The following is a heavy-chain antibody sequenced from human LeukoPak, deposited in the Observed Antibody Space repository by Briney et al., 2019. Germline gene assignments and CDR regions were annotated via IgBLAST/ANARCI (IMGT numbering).Heavy chain of an antibody. CDR2: MNPNSGNT. J-gene: IGHJ6*02. V-gene: IGHV1-8*01. D-gene: IGHD6-19*01. CDR1: GYTFTSYD. CDR3: ARVDGSGWYFPYYSYYGMDV. Sequence: ASVKVSCKASGYTFTSYDINWVRQATGQGLEWMGWMNPNSGNTGYAQKFQGRVTMTRNTSISTAYMELSSLRSEDTAVYYCARVDGSGWYFPYYSYYGMDVWGQGTTVTVSS.